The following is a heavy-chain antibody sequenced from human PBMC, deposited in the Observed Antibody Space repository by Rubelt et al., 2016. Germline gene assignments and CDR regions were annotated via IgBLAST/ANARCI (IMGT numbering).Heavy chain of an antibody. V-gene: IGHV4-39*01. CDR3: ARRGSGSYYQAWFDP. CDR2: IYYSGST. J-gene: IGHJ5*02. CDR1: GGSISSSSYY. Sequence: QLQLQESGPGLVKPSETLSLTCTVSGGSISSSSYYWGWIRQPPGKGLEWIGSIYYSGSTYYNPSLKSRVTISVDTSKNQFSLMRNLVTAGDTALYYCARRGSGSYYQAWFDPWGQGTLVTVSS. D-gene: IGHD1-26*01.